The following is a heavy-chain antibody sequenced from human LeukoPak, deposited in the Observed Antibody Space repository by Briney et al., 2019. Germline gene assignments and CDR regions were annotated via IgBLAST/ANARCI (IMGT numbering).Heavy chain of an antibody. CDR2: LTGSGDST. J-gene: IGHJ4*02. CDR1: GFTFSSCA. CDR3: AKRREGVAASFDY. D-gene: IGHD6-19*01. V-gene: IGHV3-23*01. Sequence: GGSLRLSCAASGFTFSSCAMRWVRRAPGKGLEWVSGLTGSGDSTYYAGSVKGRFTISRDNSKNTVYLQMNSLRVEDTAVYYCAKRREGVAASFDYWGQGTLVTVSS.